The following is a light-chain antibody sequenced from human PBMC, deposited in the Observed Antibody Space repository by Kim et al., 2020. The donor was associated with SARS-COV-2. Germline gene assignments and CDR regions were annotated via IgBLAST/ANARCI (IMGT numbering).Light chain of an antibody. CDR2: DVS. CDR3: SSYTSSSTWV. J-gene: IGLJ3*02. Sequence: GQSITISCTGTSSDVGDYNYVSWYQQHPGKAPKLMIYDVSNRPSGVSNRFSGSKSDNTASLTISGLQAEDEADYYCSSYTSSSTWVFGGGTKLTVL. V-gene: IGLV2-14*03. CDR1: SSDVGDYNY.